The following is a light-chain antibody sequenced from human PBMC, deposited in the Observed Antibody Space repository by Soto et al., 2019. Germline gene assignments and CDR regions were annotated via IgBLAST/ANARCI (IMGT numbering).Light chain of an antibody. V-gene: IGLV7-46*01. CDR1: TGAVTSGHY. CDR2: DTS. CDR3: LLSYNDAYVV. Sequence: QAVVTQEPSLTVSPGGTVTLTRGSSTGAVTSGHYPYWFQQKPGQAPRTLIYDTSNKHSWTPARFSGSLLGGKAALTLSGAQPEDDAEYYCLLSYNDAYVVFGGGTKLTVL. J-gene: IGLJ2*01.